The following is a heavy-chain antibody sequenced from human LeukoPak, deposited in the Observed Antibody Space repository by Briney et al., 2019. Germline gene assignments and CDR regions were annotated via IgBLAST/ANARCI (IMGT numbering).Heavy chain of an antibody. CDR1: GFTVSSNY. CDR2: IYSGGST. V-gene: IGHV3-53*04. J-gene: IGHJ4*02. CDR3: ASPYSSSWYYFDY. Sequence: SGGSLRLSCAASGFTVSSNYMSWVRQAPGKGLEWVSVIYSGGSTYYADSVKGRFTISRHNSKNTLYLQVNSLRAEDTAVYYCASPYSSSWYYFDYWGQGTLVTVSS. D-gene: IGHD6-13*01.